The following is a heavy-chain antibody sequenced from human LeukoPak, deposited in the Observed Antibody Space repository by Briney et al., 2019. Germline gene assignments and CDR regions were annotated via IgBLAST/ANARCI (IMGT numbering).Heavy chain of an antibody. Sequence: PGGSLRLSCAASGFTFSSYAMSWVRQAPGKGLEWVSAISGSGGSTYYADPVKGRFTISRDNSKNTLYLQMNSLRAEDTAVYYCAKSVSYDSSGYFPFDCWGQGTLVTVSS. CDR2: ISGSGGST. D-gene: IGHD3-22*01. CDR1: GFTFSSYA. CDR3: AKSVSYDSSGYFPFDC. J-gene: IGHJ4*02. V-gene: IGHV3-23*01.